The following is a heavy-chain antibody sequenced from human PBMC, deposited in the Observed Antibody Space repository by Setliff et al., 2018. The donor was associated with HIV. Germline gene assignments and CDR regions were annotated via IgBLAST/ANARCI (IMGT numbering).Heavy chain of an antibody. CDR1: GFNFKNAW. J-gene: IGHJ3*02. V-gene: IGHV3-15*01. D-gene: IGHD7-27*01. CDR3: ILLGMHGAFDI. CDR2: IKSRVDGETT. Sequence: GGSLRLSCAGSGFNFKNAWMSWVRQAPGKGLEWVGRIKSRVDGETTAYAAPLKGRFTISRDDSKNTLYLQMDSLSTEDTAVYYCILLGMHGAFDIWGQGTMVTVSS.